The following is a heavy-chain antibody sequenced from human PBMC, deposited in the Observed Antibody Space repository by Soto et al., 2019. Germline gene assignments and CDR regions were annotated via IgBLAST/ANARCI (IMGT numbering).Heavy chain of an antibody. V-gene: IGHV1-18*01. CDR1: GYTFTSYG. Sequence: QVQLVQSGAEVKKPGASVKVSCKASGYTFTSYGISWVRQAPGQGLEWMGWISAYNGNTNYAQKLQGRVTMTTDTPTSTAYMERRSLRSDDTAVYYWARDHRYVNDAFDIGGQGKMVTVSS. CDR3: ARDHRYVNDAFDI. CDR2: ISAYNGNT. D-gene: IGHD3-10*02. J-gene: IGHJ3*02.